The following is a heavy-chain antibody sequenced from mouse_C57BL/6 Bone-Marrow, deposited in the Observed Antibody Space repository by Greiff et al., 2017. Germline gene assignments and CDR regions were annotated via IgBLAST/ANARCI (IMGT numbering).Heavy chain of an antibody. Sequence: QVQLKESGAELVRPGASVTLSCKASGYTFTAYYINWVKQRPGQGLEWIARIYPGSGNPYYNEKFTGKATLTAEKSSSTAYMQLSSLTSEESAVYFCARRITTVVATNAMDYWGQGTSVTVSS. CDR2: IYPGSGNP. CDR3: ARRITTVVATNAMDY. J-gene: IGHJ4*01. V-gene: IGHV1-76*01. CDR1: GYTFTAYY. D-gene: IGHD1-1*01.